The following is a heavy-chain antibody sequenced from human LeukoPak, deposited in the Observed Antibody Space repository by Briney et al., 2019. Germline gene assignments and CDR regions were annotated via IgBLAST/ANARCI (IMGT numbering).Heavy chain of an antibody. CDR1: GFTFSSYE. CDR3: ARDTGPDYGDWYFDY. V-gene: IGHV3-48*03. J-gene: IGHJ4*02. Sequence: GGSLRLSCAASGFTFSSYEMNWVRQAPGKGLEWVSYISSSGSTIYYADSVKGRFTISRDNAKNSLYLQMNSLRAEDTAVYYCARDTGPDYGDWYFDYWGQGTLVTVSS. D-gene: IGHD4-17*01. CDR2: ISSSGSTI.